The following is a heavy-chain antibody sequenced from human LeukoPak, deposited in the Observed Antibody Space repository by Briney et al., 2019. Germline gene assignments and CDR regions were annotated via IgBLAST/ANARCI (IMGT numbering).Heavy chain of an antibody. J-gene: IGHJ5*02. Sequence: ASVKVSCKASGGTFSSYAISWVRQAPGQGLEWMGRIIPILGIANYAQKFQGRVTITADKSTSTAYMELSGLRSEDTAVYYCARGGTAPGWFDPWGQGTLVTVSS. CDR2: IIPILGIA. V-gene: IGHV1-69*04. CDR3: ARGGTAPGWFDP. D-gene: IGHD1-26*01. CDR1: GGTFSSYA.